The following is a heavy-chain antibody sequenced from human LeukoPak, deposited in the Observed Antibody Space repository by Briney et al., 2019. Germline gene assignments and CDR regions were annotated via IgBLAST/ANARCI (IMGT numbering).Heavy chain of an antibody. J-gene: IGHJ5*02. CDR1: GYTFTSYY. V-gene: IGHV1-46*03. CDR3: ARAISQLPPYNWFDP. D-gene: IGHD2-2*01. CDR2: INPSGGST. Sequence: ASVKVSCKASGYTFTSYYMHWVRQAPGQGLEWMGVINPSGGSTIYAQKFQGRVTMTRETSTRTVYMELSSLRSEDTAVYYCARAISQLPPYNWFDPWGQGTLVTVSS.